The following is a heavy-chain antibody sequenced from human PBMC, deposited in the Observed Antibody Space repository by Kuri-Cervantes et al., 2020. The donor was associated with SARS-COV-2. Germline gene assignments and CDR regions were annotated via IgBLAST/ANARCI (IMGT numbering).Heavy chain of an antibody. Sequence: SVKVSCKASGFTFTSSAMQWVRQARGQRLEWIGWIVVGSGNTNYAQKFQGRVTITADESTSTAYMELSSLRSEDTAVYYCARGGEGSPPRGRYGMDVWGQGTTVTVSS. D-gene: IGHD2-21*01. J-gene: IGHJ6*02. CDR3: ARGGEGSPPRGRYGMDV. CDR1: GFTFTSSA. V-gene: IGHV1-58*02. CDR2: IVVGSGNT.